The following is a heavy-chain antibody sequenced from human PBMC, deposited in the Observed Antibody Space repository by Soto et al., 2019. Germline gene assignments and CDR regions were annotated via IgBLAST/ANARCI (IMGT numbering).Heavy chain of an antibody. D-gene: IGHD2-2*02. CDR3: ARDRPSIVVVPAAIVDYYGMDV. J-gene: IGHJ6*02. CDR2: IIPIVGTA. V-gene: IGHV1-69*01. Sequence: QVQLVQSGAEVKKPGSSVKVSCKASGGTFSSYAISWVRQAPGQGLEWMGGIIPIVGTANYAQKFQGRVTITADESTSTAYMELSSLRSEDTAVYYCARDRPSIVVVPAAIVDYYGMDVWGQGTTVTVSS. CDR1: GGTFSSYA.